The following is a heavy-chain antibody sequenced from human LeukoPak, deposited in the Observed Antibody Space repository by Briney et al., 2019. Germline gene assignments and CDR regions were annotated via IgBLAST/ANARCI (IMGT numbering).Heavy chain of an antibody. J-gene: IGHJ5*02. CDR2: MSTSGGST. CDR3: ARAVDFWSGYPQPNWFDH. CDR1: GFTFSSYA. V-gene: IGHV3-23*01. D-gene: IGHD3-3*01. Sequence: GGSLRLSCAASGFTFSSYAMSWVRQAPGKGLEWVSTMSTSGGSTYYADSVKGRFTISRDNSKNTLFLHMNSLRAEDTAVYYCARAVDFWSGYPQPNWFDHWGQGALLTVSS.